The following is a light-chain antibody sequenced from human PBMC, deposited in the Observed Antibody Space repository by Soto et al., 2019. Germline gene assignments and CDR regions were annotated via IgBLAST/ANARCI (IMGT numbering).Light chain of an antibody. V-gene: IGKV3-11*01. J-gene: IGKJ2*01. CDR3: QQRSNWPPRYT. Sequence: EIVLTQSPATLSLSPGERATLSCRASQSVSSYLAWYQQKPGQAPRLLIYDASNRATGIPARFSGSGSGTDFTHTISSLEPADFAVYYCQQRSNWPPRYTFGQGTKLEIK. CDR2: DAS. CDR1: QSVSSY.